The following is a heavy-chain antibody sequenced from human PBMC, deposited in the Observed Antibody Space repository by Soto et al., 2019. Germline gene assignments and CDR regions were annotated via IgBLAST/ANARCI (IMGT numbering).Heavy chain of an antibody. D-gene: IGHD3-22*01. V-gene: IGHV2-5*02. Sequence: SGPTLVNPTQTLTLTCTFSGFSLSTSGVGVGWIRQPPGKALEWLALIYGDDDKRYRPSLKSRLTITKDTSKNQVVLTMTNMDPVDTATYYCVHHIYYYDSSGYGYNWFDPWGQGTLVTVSS. CDR1: GFSLSTSGVG. CDR3: VHHIYYYDSSGYGYNWFDP. CDR2: IYGDDDK. J-gene: IGHJ5*02.